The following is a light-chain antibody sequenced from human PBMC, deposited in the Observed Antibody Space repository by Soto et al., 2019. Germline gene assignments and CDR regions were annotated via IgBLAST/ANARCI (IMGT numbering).Light chain of an antibody. CDR3: QQLKSYPLS. CDR2: ASS. J-gene: IGKJ4*01. Sequence: DIQLTQSPSFLSASVGDRVTITCRTSQDISSYLAWYQQKPRKAPQLLISASSTLQSGVPSRFSGSGSGTEFPLTISSLQPEDFATYYCQQLKSYPLSFGGGTKVEI. V-gene: IGKV1-9*01. CDR1: QDISSY.